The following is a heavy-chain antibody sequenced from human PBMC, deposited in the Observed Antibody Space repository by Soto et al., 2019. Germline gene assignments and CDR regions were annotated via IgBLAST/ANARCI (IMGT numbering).Heavy chain of an antibody. CDR2: ISHDGDNE. D-gene: IGHD6-13*01. Sequence: QVQLGESGGGVVQPGGSLRLSCAASGFTFSNYGMHWVRQAPGKGLEWVAVISHDGDNEKYADSVKGRFSISRDNSKNTLYMQMNSLRAEDTAIYYCAKDHIAEVVTGSHGGIFHYWGQGTLVTVSS. V-gene: IGHV3-30*18. CDR3: AKDHIAEVVTGSHGGIFHY. J-gene: IGHJ4*02. CDR1: GFTFSNYG.